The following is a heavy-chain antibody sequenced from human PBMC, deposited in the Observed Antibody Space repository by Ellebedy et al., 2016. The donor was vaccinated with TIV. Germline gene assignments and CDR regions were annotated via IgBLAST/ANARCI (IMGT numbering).Heavy chain of an antibody. D-gene: IGHD1-1*01. V-gene: IGHV4-34*01. Sequence: SETLSLTXAVYGGSFSGYYWSWIRQPPGKGLEWIGEINHSGSTNYNPSLKSRVTISVDTSKNQFSLKLSSVTAADTAVYYCARNDGTVFDYWGQGTLVTVSS. CDR3: ARNDGTVFDY. CDR1: GGSFSGYY. J-gene: IGHJ4*02. CDR2: INHSGST.